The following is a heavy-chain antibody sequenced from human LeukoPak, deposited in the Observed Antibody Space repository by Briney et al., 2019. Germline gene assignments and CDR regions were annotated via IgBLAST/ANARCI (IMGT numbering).Heavy chain of an antibody. D-gene: IGHD3-22*01. V-gene: IGHV1-69*04. Sequence: GASVKVSCKASGGTFSSYAISWVRQAPGQGPEWMGRIIPILGIANYAQKFQGRVTITADKSTSTAYMELSSLRSEDTAVYYCARDHYYYDSSPYFDYWGQGTLVTVSS. CDR1: GGTFSSYA. J-gene: IGHJ4*02. CDR2: IIPILGIA. CDR3: ARDHYYYDSSPYFDY.